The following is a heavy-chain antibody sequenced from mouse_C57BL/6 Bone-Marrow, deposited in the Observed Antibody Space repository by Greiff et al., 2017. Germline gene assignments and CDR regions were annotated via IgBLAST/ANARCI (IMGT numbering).Heavy chain of an antibody. CDR2: ISSGGDYI. D-gene: IGHD1-1*01. V-gene: IGHV5-9-1*02. CDR1: GFTFSSYA. Sequence: EVKLMESGEGLVKPGGSLKLSCAASGFTFSSYAMSWVRQTPEKRLEWVAYISSGGDYIYYADTVKGRFTISRDNARNTLYLQMSSLKSEDTAMYYCTRITTVVEDYAMDYWGQGTSVTVSS. J-gene: IGHJ4*01. CDR3: TRITTVVEDYAMDY.